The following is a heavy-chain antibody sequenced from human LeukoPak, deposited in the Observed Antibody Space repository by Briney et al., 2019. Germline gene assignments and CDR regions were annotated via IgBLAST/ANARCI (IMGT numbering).Heavy chain of an antibody. J-gene: IGHJ6*03. Sequence: PGGSLRLSCAASGFIFSSYEMNWVRQAPGKGLEWVSVISGSGGRTNYADSVKGRFTISRDNSKNTLYLQMNSLRAEDTAVYYCAKNRGHCVDGVCHNYYYMDVWGRGTTVTVSS. V-gene: IGHV3-23*01. CDR3: AKNRGHCVDGVCHNYYYMDV. CDR2: ISGSGGRT. D-gene: IGHD2-8*02. CDR1: GFIFSSYE.